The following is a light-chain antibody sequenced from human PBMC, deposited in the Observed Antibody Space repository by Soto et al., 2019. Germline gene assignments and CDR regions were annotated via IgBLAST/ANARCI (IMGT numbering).Light chain of an antibody. J-gene: IGKJ1*01. CDR2: GAS. CDR3: QQRSNWPRT. V-gene: IGKV3D-20*02. CDR1: QTVSSNF. Sequence: EIVLTQSPGTLSLSPGDRASLSCRARQTVSSNFLAWYQEKPGRAPRLLIYGASSRATGIPDRFSGSGSGTDFTLTISSLQPEDIAVYFCQQRSNWPRTFGQGTKVDI.